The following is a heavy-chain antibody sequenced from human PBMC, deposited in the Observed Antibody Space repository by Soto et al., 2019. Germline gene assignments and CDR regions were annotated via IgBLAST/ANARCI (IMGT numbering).Heavy chain of an antibody. Sequence: EVLLVESGGGLVQPGGSLKLSCKVSGFSFSGSAIHWVRQASGKGLEWVGHIRDKANHYATAYAASLRRRFIISRDDSLNTAYLQMSRLTAEDTAVYYCTRPPSGSYGDDLDYWGQGTLVTVSS. CDR1: GFSFSGSA. D-gene: IGHD1-26*01. CDR3: TRPPSGSYGDDLDY. V-gene: IGHV3-73*02. CDR2: IRDKANHYAT. J-gene: IGHJ4*02.